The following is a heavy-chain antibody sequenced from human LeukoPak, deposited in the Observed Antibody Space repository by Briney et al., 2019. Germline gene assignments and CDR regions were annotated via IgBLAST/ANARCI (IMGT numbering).Heavy chain of an antibody. CDR3: ARDRVVVAAQGLDY. J-gene: IGHJ4*02. V-gene: IGHV3-30*04. D-gene: IGHD2-15*01. Sequence: GGSLRLSCAASGFTFSSYAMHWVRQAPGKGLEWVAVISYDGSNKYYADSVKGRFTISRDNSKNTLYLRMNSLRAEDTAVYYCARDRVVVAAQGLDYWGQGTLVTVSS. CDR1: GFTFSSYA. CDR2: ISYDGSNK.